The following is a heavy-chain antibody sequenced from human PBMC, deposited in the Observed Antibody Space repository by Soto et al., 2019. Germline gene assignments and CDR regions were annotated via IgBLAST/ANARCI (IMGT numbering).Heavy chain of an antibody. J-gene: IGHJ6*03. CDR1: GGSLRGRFTY. CDR2: FYDSGST. CDR3: ARVTGTDWGYYYMDV. V-gene: IGHV4-39*07. Sequence: SETLSLTCTVSGGSLRGRFTYCGWIRQPPGKGLEWIGCFYDSGSTYYNPSLRSRLTISVDTSKNQFSLKLSSVTAADTAVYYCARVTGTDWGYYYMDVWGKGTTVTVSS. D-gene: IGHD1-20*01.